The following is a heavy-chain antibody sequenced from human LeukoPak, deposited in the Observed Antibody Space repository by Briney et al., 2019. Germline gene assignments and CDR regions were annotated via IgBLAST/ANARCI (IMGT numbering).Heavy chain of an antibody. CDR2: IIPILGIA. CDR3: ARDQVVVVAATKYYYYYGMDV. CDR1: GGTFSSYA. V-gene: IGHV1-69*04. D-gene: IGHD2-15*01. Sequence: SSVKVSCKASGGTFSSYAISWVRQAPGQGLEWMGRIIPILGIANYAQKFQGRVTITADKSTSTAYTELSSLRSEDTAVYYCARDQVVVVAATKYYYYYGMDVWGQGTTVTVSS. J-gene: IGHJ6*02.